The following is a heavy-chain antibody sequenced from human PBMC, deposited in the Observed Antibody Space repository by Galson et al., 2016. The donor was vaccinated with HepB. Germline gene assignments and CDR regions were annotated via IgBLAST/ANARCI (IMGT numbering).Heavy chain of an antibody. J-gene: IGHJ6*02. CDR3: AKDGYYGSGSALYGMDV. Sequence: SLRLSCAASGFTFSSYAMSWVRQAPGKGLEWVSGISGSGGRTYYADSVKGRFTISRDNYKNTLYLQMNSLRAEDAAVYYCAKDGYYGSGSALYGMDVWGQGTTVTVSS. D-gene: IGHD3-10*01. CDR2: ISGSGGRT. V-gene: IGHV3-23*01. CDR1: GFTFSSYA.